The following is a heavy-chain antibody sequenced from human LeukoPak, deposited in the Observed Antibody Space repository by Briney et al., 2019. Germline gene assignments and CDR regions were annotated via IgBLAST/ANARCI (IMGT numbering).Heavy chain of an antibody. Sequence: ASVKVSCKASGGTFSSYAISWVRRAPGQGLEWMGRIIPILGIANYAQKFQGRVTITADKSTSTAYMELSSLRSEDTAVYYCARSLVLRFLEWRLDWFDPWGQGTLVTVSS. D-gene: IGHD3-3*01. CDR3: ARSLVLRFLEWRLDWFDP. V-gene: IGHV1-69*04. CDR2: IIPILGIA. J-gene: IGHJ5*02. CDR1: GGTFSSYA.